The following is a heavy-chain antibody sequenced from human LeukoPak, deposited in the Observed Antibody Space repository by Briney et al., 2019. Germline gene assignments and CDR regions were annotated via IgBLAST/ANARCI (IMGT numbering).Heavy chain of an antibody. CDR2: ISGSGGST. Sequence: GGSLRLSCAASGFTFSSYAMSWVRQAPGKGLEWVSAISGSGGSTYYAGSVKGRFTISRDNSKNTLYLQMNSLRAEDTAVYYCARDPTTRSNRAQFYSDYWGQGTLVIVSS. D-gene: IGHD4-17*01. CDR3: ARDPTTRSNRAQFYSDY. V-gene: IGHV3-23*01. J-gene: IGHJ4*02. CDR1: GFTFSSYA.